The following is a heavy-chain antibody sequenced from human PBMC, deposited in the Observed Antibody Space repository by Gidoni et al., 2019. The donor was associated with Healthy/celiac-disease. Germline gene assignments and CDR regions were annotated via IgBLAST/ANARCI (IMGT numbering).Heavy chain of an antibody. CDR1: GGSISSSSYY. Sequence: QLQLQESGPGLVKPSETLSLTCTVSGGSISSSSYYWGWIRQPPGKGLEWIGSIYYSGSTYYNPSLKSRVTISVDTSKNQFSLKLSSVTAADTAVYYCAITSSGWYYYADYWGQGTLVTVSS. CDR2: IYYSGST. J-gene: IGHJ4*02. D-gene: IGHD6-19*01. V-gene: IGHV4-39*01. CDR3: AITSSGWYYYADY.